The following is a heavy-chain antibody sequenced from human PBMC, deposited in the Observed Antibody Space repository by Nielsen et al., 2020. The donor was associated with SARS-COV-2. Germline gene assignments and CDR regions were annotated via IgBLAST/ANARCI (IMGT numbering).Heavy chain of an antibody. J-gene: IGHJ6*02. CDR2: INPSGGST. V-gene: IGHV1-46*01. D-gene: IGHD3-10*01. CDR3: ARPDGFGELLSSYYYYGMDV. Sequence: WVRQAPGQGLEWMGIINPSGGSTSYAQKFQGRVTMTRDTPTSTVYMELSSLRSEDTAVYYCARPDGFGELLSSYYYYGMDVWGQGTTVTVSS.